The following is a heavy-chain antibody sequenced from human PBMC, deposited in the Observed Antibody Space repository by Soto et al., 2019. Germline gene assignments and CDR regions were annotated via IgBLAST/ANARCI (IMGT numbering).Heavy chain of an antibody. V-gene: IGHV3-73*01. CDR2: IRSKANSYAT. Sequence: GGSLRLSCAASGFTFSGSAMHWVRQASGKGLEWVGRIRSKANSYATAYAASVKGRFTISRDDSKNTAYLQMNSLKTEDTAVYYCTSFGPPAYYDFWSGYYSGYYYYMDVWGKGTTVTVSS. D-gene: IGHD3-3*01. CDR1: GFTFSGSA. J-gene: IGHJ6*03. CDR3: TSFGPPAYYDFWSGYYSGYYYYMDV.